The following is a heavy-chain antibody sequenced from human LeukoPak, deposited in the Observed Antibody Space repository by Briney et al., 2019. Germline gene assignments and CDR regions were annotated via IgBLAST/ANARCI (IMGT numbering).Heavy chain of an antibody. J-gene: IGHJ6*03. CDR1: GGSISSYY. V-gene: IGHV4-59*01. CDR3: ASAGATGYYYYMDV. D-gene: IGHD5-12*01. CDR2: IYYSGST. Sequence: SETLSLTCTVSGGSISSYYWSWIRQPPGKGLEWVGYIYYSGSTNYNTSLKSRVTISVDTSKNQFSLKLSSVTAADTAVYYCASAGATGYYYYMDVWGKGTTVTVSS.